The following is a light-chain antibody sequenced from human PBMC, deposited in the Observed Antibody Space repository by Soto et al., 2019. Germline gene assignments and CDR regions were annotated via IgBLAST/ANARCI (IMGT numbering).Light chain of an antibody. J-gene: IGKJ1*01. CDR3: QQWGT. V-gene: IGKV1-5*01. CDR1: ESISNW. CDR2: AAS. Sequence: DIQMTQSPSTLSASVGDRVTITCRASESISNWLAWYQQKPGKAPKLLIYAASSLDSGVPSRFSGSGSGTEFTLTISGLQADDFATYYCQQWGTFGQGTKVEIK.